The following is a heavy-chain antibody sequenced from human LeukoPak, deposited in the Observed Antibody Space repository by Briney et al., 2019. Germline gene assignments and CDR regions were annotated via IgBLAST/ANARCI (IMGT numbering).Heavy chain of an antibody. CDR1: GFTLSSDA. CDR2: TSGSGGYI. Sequence: GGSLRLSCAASGFTLSSDAMSWVRQAPGKGLEWVSGTSGSGGYIVYADSVKGRFTISRDTSKNTLYLQMNSLRAEDTAVYYCAKERDRYCSSISCQGFDYWGQGTLVTVSS. J-gene: IGHJ4*02. D-gene: IGHD2-2*01. V-gene: IGHV3-23*01. CDR3: AKERDRYCSSISCQGFDY.